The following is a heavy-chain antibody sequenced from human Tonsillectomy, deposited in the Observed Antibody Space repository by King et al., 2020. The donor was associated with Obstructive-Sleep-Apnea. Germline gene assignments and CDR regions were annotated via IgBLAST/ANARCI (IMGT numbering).Heavy chain of an antibody. CDR1: GGTFSSYA. CDR2: IIPIFGTA. V-gene: IGHV1-69*01. CDR3: ARADTHYDFWSGSTLYYYYYGMDV. D-gene: IGHD3-3*01. J-gene: IGHJ6*02. Sequence: QLVQSGAEVKKPGSSVKVSCKASGGTFSSYAISWVRQAPGQGLEWMGGIIPIFGTANYAQKFQGRVTITADESTSTAYMELSSLRSEDTAVYYCARADTHYDFWSGSTLYYYYYGMDVWGQGTTVTVSS.